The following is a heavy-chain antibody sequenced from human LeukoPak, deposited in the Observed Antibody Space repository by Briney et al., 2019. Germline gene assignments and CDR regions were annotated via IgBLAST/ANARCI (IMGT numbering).Heavy chain of an antibody. V-gene: IGHV4-30-2*01. CDR3: ARDITLSPSSGGY. D-gene: IGHD3-3*01. J-gene: IGHJ4*02. CDR1: GGSISSGGYY. Sequence: SQTLSLTCTVSGGSISSGGYYWSWIRQPPGKGLEWIGYIYHSGSTYYNPSLKSRVTISVDTSKNQFSLKLSSVTAADTAVYYCARDITLSPSSGGYWGQGILVTVSS. CDR2: IYHSGST.